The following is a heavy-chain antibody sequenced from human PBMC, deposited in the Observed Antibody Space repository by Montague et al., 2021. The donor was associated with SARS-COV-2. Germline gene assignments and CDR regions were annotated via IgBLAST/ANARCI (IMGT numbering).Heavy chain of an antibody. D-gene: IGHD5-12*01. Sequence: SETLSLTCTVSGGSISSYYWNWIRQSPGKGLEWIEYIYYSGSTKYNPSFKSRVTMLVDTSKRQMSLRLNSVTAADTAVHYCAGDRGRFWHFDLWGRGTLVTVSS. V-gene: IGHV4-59*01. CDR1: GGSISSYY. CDR3: AGDRGRFWHFDL. J-gene: IGHJ2*01. CDR2: IYYSGST.